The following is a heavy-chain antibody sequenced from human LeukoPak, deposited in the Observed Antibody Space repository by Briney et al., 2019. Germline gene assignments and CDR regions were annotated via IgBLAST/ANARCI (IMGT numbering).Heavy chain of an antibody. V-gene: IGHV3-30*18. CDR1: GFTFSDYG. D-gene: IGHD3-22*01. J-gene: IGHJ1*01. CDR2: ISYDGSNK. Sequence: QPGGSLRLSCAASGFTFSDYGMHWVRQAPGKGLEWVTVISYDGSNKYYADSVKGRFTISRDNSKNTLYLQMNSLRAEDTAVYYCAKGGIVVVINGYFQHWGQGTLVTVSS. CDR3: AKGGIVVVINGYFQH.